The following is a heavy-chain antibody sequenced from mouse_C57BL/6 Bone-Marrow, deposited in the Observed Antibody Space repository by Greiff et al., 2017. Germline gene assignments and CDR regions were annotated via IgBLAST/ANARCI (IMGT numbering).Heavy chain of an antibody. CDR2: IRLKSDNYAT. D-gene: IGHD2-1*01. CDR3: TYGNYVGVWFAY. V-gene: IGHV6-3*01. CDR1: GFTFSNYW. J-gene: IGHJ3*01. Sequence: EVKLEESGGGLVQPGGSMKLSCVASGFTFSNYWMNWVRQSPEKGLEWVAQIRLKSDNYATHYAESVKGRFTISRDDSKSSVYLQMNNLRAEDTGIYYCTYGNYVGVWFAYWGQGTLVTVSA.